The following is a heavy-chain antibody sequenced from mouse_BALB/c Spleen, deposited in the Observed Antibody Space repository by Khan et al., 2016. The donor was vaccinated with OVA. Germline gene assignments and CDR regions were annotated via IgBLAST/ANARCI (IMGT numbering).Heavy chain of an antibody. Sequence: QVQLQQSGAEVVKPGASVKLSCKTTGYTFTSYWIQWIEQRPGQGLGWIGQIFPGTGTTYYNENFKGKATLNVETSSSTAYMQLSSLTSEDSAVYFCARGYFGNYEFVYWGQGTLVTVSP. V-gene: IGHV1S132*01. D-gene: IGHD2-1*01. J-gene: IGHJ3*01. CDR1: GYTFTSYW. CDR2: IFPGTGTT. CDR3: ARGYFGNYEFVY.